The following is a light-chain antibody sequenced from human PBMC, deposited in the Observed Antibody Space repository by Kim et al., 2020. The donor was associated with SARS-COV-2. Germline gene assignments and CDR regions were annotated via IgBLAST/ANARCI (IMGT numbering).Light chain of an antibody. Sequence: DIQMTQSPSSLSASVGDRVTITCRASQGIGNYLAWYQQKSGKVPRLLIYTASVLQSGVPSRFSGSGSGTDFTLTISGLQPEDVATYYCQSYNSAPLWTFGQGTKVDIK. CDR2: TAS. CDR1: QGIGNY. CDR3: QSYNSAPLWT. J-gene: IGKJ1*01. V-gene: IGKV1-27*01.